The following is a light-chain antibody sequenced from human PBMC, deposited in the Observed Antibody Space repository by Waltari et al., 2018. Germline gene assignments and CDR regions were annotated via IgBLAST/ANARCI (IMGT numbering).Light chain of an antibody. CDR2: DKN. V-gene: IGLV3-19*01. CDR3: HSRDASGVAGS. J-gene: IGLJ2*01. Sequence: SSELTQDPAVSVAMGQTVRITCQGDSLRSYYASCYQQRPGQAPILVMYDKNNRPSGVPDRFSGSSSHNTASLTITGAQAEDEASYYCHSRDASGVAGSFGGGTKLTVL. CDR1: SLRSYY.